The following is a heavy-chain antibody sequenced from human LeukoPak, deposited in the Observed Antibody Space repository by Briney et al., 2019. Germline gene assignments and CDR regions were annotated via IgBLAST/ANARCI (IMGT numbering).Heavy chain of an antibody. Sequence: RRSLRLSCAASAFTFSIYSMNWVRQAPGKGLEWVSSISSSSSYIYYADSVKGGFTISRENAKNSLYLQMNSLRAEDTAVYYCARDGGYSYGYPLDYWGQGTLVTVSS. D-gene: IGHD5-18*01. CDR3: ARDGGYSYGYPLDY. CDR2: ISSSSSYI. CDR1: AFTFSIYS. J-gene: IGHJ4*02. V-gene: IGHV3-21*01.